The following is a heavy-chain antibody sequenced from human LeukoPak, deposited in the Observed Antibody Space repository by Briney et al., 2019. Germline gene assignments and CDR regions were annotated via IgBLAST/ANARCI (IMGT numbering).Heavy chain of an antibody. V-gene: IGHV3-9*03. J-gene: IGHJ4*02. CDR2: ISWNSGSI. CDR1: GFTFDDYA. D-gene: IGHD3-3*01. CDR3: AKDRESIFGVVIHDY. Sequence: GGSLRLSCAASGFTFDDYAMHWVRQAPGKGLEWVSGISWNSGSIGYADSVKGRFTISRDNAKNSLYLQMNSLRAEDMALYYCAKDRESIFGVVIHDYWGQGTLVTVSS.